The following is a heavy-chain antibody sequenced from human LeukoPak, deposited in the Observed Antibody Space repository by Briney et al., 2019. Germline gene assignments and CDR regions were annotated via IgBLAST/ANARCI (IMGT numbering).Heavy chain of an antibody. Sequence: ASVKVSCKASGYTFTSYAMHWVRQAPGQRLEWMGWINAGNGNTKYSQKFQGRVTITRDTSASTAYMELRSLRSDDTAVYYCARNHCSSTSCYLDYWGQGTLVTVSS. CDR1: GYTFTSYA. CDR3: ARNHCSSTSCYLDY. D-gene: IGHD2-2*01. J-gene: IGHJ4*02. V-gene: IGHV1-3*01. CDR2: INAGNGNT.